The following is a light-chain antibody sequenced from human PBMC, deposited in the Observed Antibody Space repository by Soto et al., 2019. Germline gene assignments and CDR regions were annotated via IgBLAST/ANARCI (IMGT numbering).Light chain of an antibody. V-gene: IGKV2-28*01. CDR1: QSLLHSDGNSY. CDR3: MEALQIPYT. Sequence: VMTQSPLSLSVRVGEPASISCRSSQSLLHSDGNSYLVWYLQKPGQSPKLLIYVTSNRASGVHDRFSGSGSGTHFTLEISRVEAEDVGVYYCMEALQIPYTSGQGTRMEI. J-gene: IGKJ5*01. CDR2: VTS.